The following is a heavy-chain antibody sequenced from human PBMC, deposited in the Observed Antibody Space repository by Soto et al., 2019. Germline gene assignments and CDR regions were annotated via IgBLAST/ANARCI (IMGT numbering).Heavy chain of an antibody. CDR3: AAYGDYEEHYYYYYGMDV. Sequence: QMQLVQSGPEVKKPGTSVKVSCKASGFTFTSPAVQWVRQARGQRLEWIGWIVVGSGNTNYAQKFQERVTITRDMSTSTAYMELSSLRSEDTAVYYCAAYGDYEEHYYYYYGMDVWGQGTTVTVSS. CDR1: GFTFTSPA. J-gene: IGHJ6*02. V-gene: IGHV1-58*01. CDR2: IVVGSGNT. D-gene: IGHD4-17*01.